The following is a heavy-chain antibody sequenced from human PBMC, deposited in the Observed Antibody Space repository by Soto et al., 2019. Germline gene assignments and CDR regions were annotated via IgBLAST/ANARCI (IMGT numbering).Heavy chain of an antibody. CDR1: GGSVSSGSYY. CDR2: IYDSGST. CDR3: ARADCEGSGYSFEY. Sequence: SETLSLTCTVSGGSVSSGSYYWSWVRQPQGKGLEWVGYIYDSGSTNYNPSLMIRVTISVDTSKNPFSLRLSSVTAADTAVYYCARADCEGSGYSFEYWGQGTLVTVSS. J-gene: IGHJ4*02. D-gene: IGHD3-3*01. V-gene: IGHV4-61*01.